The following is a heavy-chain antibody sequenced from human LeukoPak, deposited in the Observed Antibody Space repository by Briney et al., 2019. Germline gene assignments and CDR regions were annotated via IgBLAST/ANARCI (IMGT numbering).Heavy chain of an antibody. J-gene: IGHJ4*02. CDR3: ARAVSGYYFDC. D-gene: IGHD6-19*01. Sequence: PSETLSLTCTVSGGSISSYYWSWIRQPPGKGLEWIGYIYYTGSTTYNPSLKSRVTISVDTSKNHFSLNLSSVTAADTAVYYCARAVSGYYFDCWGQGTLVAASS. CDR1: GGSISSYY. V-gene: IGHV4-59*01. CDR2: IYYTGST.